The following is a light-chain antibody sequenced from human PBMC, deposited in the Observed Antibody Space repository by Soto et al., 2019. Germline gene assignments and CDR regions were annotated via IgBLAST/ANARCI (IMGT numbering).Light chain of an antibody. J-gene: IGKJ1*01. CDR1: QSISTY. V-gene: IGKV1-39*01. CDR2: AVS. CDR3: QHSYGTPRT. Sequence: DIQMTQSPSSLSASVGDRVTITCRASQSISTYLNWYQHKPGKAPKVLIYAVSSLQSGVPPRFSGSGSGTDFTLTITSLQPEDSATYYCQHSYGTPRTFGQGTKVEIK.